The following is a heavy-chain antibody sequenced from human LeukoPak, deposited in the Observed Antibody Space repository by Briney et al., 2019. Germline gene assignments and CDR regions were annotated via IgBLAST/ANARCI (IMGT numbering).Heavy chain of an antibody. Sequence: PGGSLRLSCAASGFTFSSYAMSWVRQAPRKGLEWVSAIRGRGSGTHDADSVKGRFTISRDNSKNTLYLQMNSLRAEDAAVYYCAKTIVPTRNYDYYYGMDVWGQGTTVTVSS. CDR2: IRGRGSGT. D-gene: IGHD1-14*01. CDR1: GFTFSSYA. V-gene: IGHV3-23*01. J-gene: IGHJ6*02. CDR3: AKTIVPTRNYDYYYGMDV.